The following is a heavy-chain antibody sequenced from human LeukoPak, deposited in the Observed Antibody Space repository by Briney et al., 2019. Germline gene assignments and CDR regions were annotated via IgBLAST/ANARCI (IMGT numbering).Heavy chain of an antibody. V-gene: IGHV3-53*01. D-gene: IGHD3-9*01. Sequence: GGSLRLSCAASGFTVSSNYMSWVRQAPGKGLEWVSIIYSGGSTFYADSVKGRFTISRDNAKNFLYLQMNSLRAEDTAVYYCARTYYDILTGYNPYFDYWGQGILVTVSS. J-gene: IGHJ4*02. CDR3: ARTYYDILTGYNPYFDY. CDR1: GFTVSSNY. CDR2: IYSGGST.